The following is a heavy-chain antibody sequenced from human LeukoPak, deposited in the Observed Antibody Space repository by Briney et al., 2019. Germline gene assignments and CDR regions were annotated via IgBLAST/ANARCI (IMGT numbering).Heavy chain of an antibody. Sequence: PSETLSLTCAVYGGSFSGYYWSWIRQPPGKGLEWIGEINHSGSTNYNPSLKSRVTISVDTSKNQFSLKLSSVTAADTAVYYCARVKIAVAGIVYYYYGIDVWGQGTTVTVSS. V-gene: IGHV4-34*01. D-gene: IGHD6-19*01. J-gene: IGHJ6*02. CDR2: INHSGST. CDR3: ARVKIAVAGIVYYYYGIDV. CDR1: GGSFSGYY.